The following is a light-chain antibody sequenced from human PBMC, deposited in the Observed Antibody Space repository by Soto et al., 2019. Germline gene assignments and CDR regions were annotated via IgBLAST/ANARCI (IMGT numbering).Light chain of an antibody. V-gene: IGKV1-9*01. Sequence: DIQLTQSPSFLSASVGDRVTITCRASQGISSSLAWYQQRPGKAPKLLIYAACTLQSGVTSRFSGSGSGTEFTLTISRLQPDDFAAYYCQQNNSYPRTFGPGTIVDFK. CDR1: QGISSS. CDR3: QQNNSYPRT. J-gene: IGKJ3*01. CDR2: AAC.